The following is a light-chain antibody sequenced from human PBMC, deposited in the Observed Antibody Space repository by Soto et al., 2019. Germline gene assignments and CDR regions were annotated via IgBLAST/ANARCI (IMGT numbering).Light chain of an antibody. V-gene: IGKV3-20*01. CDR3: QPYNNWPLT. CDR1: QSVTSNY. Sequence: EIVLTQSPGTLSLSPGEGATLSCRASQSVTSNYLAWYQQKPGQAPRLLIYGASSRATGIPDRFSGSGSGTDFSLTINSLQSEDFAIYYCQPYNNWPLTFGGGTKVDIK. CDR2: GAS. J-gene: IGKJ4*01.